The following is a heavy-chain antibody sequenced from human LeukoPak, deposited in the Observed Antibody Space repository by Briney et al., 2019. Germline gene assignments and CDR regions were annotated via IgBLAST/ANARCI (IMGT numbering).Heavy chain of an antibody. CDR2: ISPNSGAT. D-gene: IGHD4/OR15-4a*01. J-gene: IGHJ4*02. CDR3: AGDLWGWGSDYLDY. Sequence: ASVKVSCKASGYTFTDYYVHWVRLVPGQGLEWMGRISPNSGATNYAEKFRGRGTMARDTSINTVYMEMSSLRSDDTAVYYCAGDLWGWGSDYLDYWGQGTLVTVSS. CDR1: GYTFTDYY. V-gene: IGHV1-2*06.